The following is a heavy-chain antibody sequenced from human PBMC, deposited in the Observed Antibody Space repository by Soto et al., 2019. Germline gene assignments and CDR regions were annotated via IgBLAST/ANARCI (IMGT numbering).Heavy chain of an antibody. CDR2: VSYDGSKG. CDR1: GFTFYSYA. V-gene: IGHV3-30*04. Sequence: PGGSLRLSCAAFGFTFYSYAMHWVRQAPGKGLEWVAVVSYDGSKGYYVDSVKGRFTISRDNSKSTLYLQMNSVRVEDTAMYYCARDRGRWICSETNGMDIWGQGTTVTVSS. D-gene: IGHD2-2*03. CDR3: ARDRGRWICSETNGMDI. J-gene: IGHJ6*02.